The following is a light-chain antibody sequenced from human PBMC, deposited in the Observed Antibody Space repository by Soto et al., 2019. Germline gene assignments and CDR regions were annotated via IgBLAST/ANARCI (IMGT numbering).Light chain of an antibody. CDR3: SSYTSSSTLV. CDR2: EVS. Sequence: QSALTQPASVSGSPGQSITISCTGTSSDVGGYNYVSWYQQHPGKAPKLMMYEVSDRPSGVSNRFSGSKSGNTASLTISGLQAEDEDDYYFSSYTSSSTLVFCGGTKLTVL. CDR1: SSDVGGYNY. V-gene: IGLV2-14*01. J-gene: IGLJ2*01.